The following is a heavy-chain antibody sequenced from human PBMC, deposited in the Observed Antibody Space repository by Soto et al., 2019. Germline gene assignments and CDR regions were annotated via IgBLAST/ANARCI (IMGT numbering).Heavy chain of an antibody. J-gene: IGHJ6*02. CDR2: INPGNRIT. CDR3: AKDPNYYDFWAGSYYYHGMDV. Sequence: QVQLVQSGAEVKAPGASVKVACKTSGYTFTNYFVHWVRQAPGQGLEWMGAINPGNRITNYALKFQGRVTMTSDTSTNTVYLELSSLRSEDTAVYSCAKDPNYYDFWAGSYYYHGMDVWGQGTTVTVSS. D-gene: IGHD3-3*01. V-gene: IGHV1-46*01. CDR1: GYTFTNYF.